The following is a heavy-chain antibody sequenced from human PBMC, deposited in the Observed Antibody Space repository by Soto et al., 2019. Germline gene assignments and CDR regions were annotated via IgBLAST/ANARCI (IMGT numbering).Heavy chain of an antibody. V-gene: IGHV3-66*01. Sequence: EVQLVESGGGLVQPGGSLRLSCAASGFTVGSNYMNWVRQAPGKGLEWVSVIYSGGSTYYADSVKGGFTISRDNSKNTLYLQMNSLRAEDTAVYYCARSWAVAGSYDYWGQGTLVTVSS. D-gene: IGHD6-19*01. CDR3: ARSWAVAGSYDY. CDR2: IYSGGST. J-gene: IGHJ4*02. CDR1: GFTVGSNY.